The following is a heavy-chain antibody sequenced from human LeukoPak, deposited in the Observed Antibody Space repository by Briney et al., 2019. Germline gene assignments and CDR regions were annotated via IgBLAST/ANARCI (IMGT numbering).Heavy chain of an antibody. CDR2: ISGSAT. CDR1: GFILSDYA. D-gene: IGHD3-22*01. CDR3: ATLYSRYSDF. Sequence: GGSLTLSCAASGFILSDYALSWVRQAPGKGLEWVSAISGSATLYADFVKGRFTISRDNSGNTVYLQMSSLRVEDTARYYCATLYSRYSDFWGQGTLVTVSS. V-gene: IGHV3-23*01. J-gene: IGHJ4*02.